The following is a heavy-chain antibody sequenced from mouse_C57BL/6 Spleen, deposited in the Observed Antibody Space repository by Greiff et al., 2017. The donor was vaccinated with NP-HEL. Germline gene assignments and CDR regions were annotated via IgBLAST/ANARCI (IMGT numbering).Heavy chain of an antibody. CDR3: ARDGGNYVVDY. Sequence: VQRVESGAELARPGASVKMSCKASGYTFTSYTMHWVKQRPGQGLEWIGYINPSSGYTKYNQKFKDKATLTADKSSSTAYMQLSSLTSEDSAVYYCARDGGNYVVDYWGQGTSVTVSS. D-gene: IGHD2-1*01. CDR2: INPSSGYT. J-gene: IGHJ4*01. V-gene: IGHV1-4*01. CDR1: GYTFTSYT.